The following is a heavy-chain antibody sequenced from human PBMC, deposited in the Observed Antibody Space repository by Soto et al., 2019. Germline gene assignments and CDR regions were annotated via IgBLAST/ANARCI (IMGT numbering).Heavy chain of an antibody. D-gene: IGHD1-26*01. CDR2: ISGSGGST. CDR3: AKDLVYWELLRSDAFDI. CDR1: GFTFSSYA. V-gene: IGHV3-23*01. J-gene: IGHJ3*02. Sequence: GGSLRLSCAASGFTFSSYAMSWVRQAPGKGLEWVSAISGSGGSTYYADSVKGRFTISRDNSKNTLYLQMNSLRAEDTAVYYCAKDLVYWELLRSDAFDIWGQGTMVTVS.